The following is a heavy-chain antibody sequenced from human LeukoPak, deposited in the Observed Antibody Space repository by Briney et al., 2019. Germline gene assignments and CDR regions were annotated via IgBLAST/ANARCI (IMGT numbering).Heavy chain of an antibody. CDR3: ARGPSTVTTSFHYYYGMDV. D-gene: IGHD4-17*01. Sequence: ASVKVSCKASGYTLTSYDINWVRQATGQGLEWMGWMNPNSGNTGYAQKFQGRVTMTRNTSISTAYMELSSLRSEDTAVYYCARGPSTVTTSFHYYYGMDVWGQGTTVTVSS. V-gene: IGHV1-8*01. J-gene: IGHJ6*02. CDR1: GYTLTSYD. CDR2: MNPNSGNT.